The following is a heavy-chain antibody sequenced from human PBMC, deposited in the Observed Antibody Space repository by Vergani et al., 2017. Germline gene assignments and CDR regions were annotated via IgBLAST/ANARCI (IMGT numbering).Heavy chain of an antibody. CDR1: GFTSAGYA. CDR2: ISWNSNSI. CDR3: AKDLGTLSGGGWFDP. V-gene: IGHV3-9*02. D-gene: IGHD3-10*02. J-gene: IGHJ5*02. Sequence: EVQLVESGGGLVKPGGSLRLSCVASGFTSAGYAMHWVRQAPGKGLEWVSGISWNSNSIGYADSVKGRFTISRDNAKNSLYLQMNSLRAEDTALYYCAKDLGTLSGGGWFDPWGQGTLVTVSS.